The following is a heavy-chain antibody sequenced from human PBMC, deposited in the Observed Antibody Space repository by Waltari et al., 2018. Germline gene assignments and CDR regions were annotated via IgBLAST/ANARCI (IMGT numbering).Heavy chain of an antibody. CDR1: GVTFSSYG. V-gene: IGHV3-30*02. CDR2: IRYDGSNK. J-gene: IGHJ4*02. CDR3: ARGRGQLRKFDY. Sequence: QVQLVESGGGVVQPGGSLRLSCAASGVTFSSYGLPWVRQAPGKGLEWVAFIRYDGSNKYYADSVKGRFTISRDNSKNTLYLQMNSLRAEDTAVYYCARGRGQLRKFDYWGQGTLVTVSS. D-gene: IGHD6-13*01.